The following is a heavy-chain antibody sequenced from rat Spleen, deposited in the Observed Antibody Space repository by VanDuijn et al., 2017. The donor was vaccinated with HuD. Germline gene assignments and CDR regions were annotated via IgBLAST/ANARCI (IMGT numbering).Heavy chain of an antibody. Sequence: EVQLVESGGGFVQPGRSLKLSCAASGFTFTNYDMAWVRQAPTKGLEWVASISTSGGGTYYRDSVKGRFTVSRDNAKSTLYLQMDSLRSEDTATYYCTRDYSSYFDYWGQGVMVTVSS. CDR2: ISTSGGGT. J-gene: IGHJ2*01. CDR3: TRDYSSYFDY. D-gene: IGHD1-8*01. CDR1: GFTFTNYD. V-gene: IGHV5-27*01.